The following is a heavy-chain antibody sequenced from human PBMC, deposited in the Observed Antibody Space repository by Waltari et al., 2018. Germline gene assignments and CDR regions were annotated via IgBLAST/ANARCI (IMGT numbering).Heavy chain of an antibody. J-gene: IGHJ4*02. CDR2: VRYDGSNK. D-gene: IGHD5-12*01. CDR1: GFPFSSYG. Sequence: QVQLVESGGGVVQPGGSLRLSCAASGFPFSSYGMHWVRQAPGKGREWVAFVRYDGSNKYYADSVKGRFTISRDNSKNTLYLQMNSLRAEDTAVYYCAKAGGRDGYNLWGQGTLVTVSS. CDR3: AKAGGRDGYNL. V-gene: IGHV3-30*02.